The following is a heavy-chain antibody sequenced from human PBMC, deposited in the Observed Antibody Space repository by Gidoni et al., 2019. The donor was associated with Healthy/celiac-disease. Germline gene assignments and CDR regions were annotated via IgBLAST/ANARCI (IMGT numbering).Heavy chain of an antibody. CDR1: GFTFSRYG. CDR3: AKEMTHDAFDI. CDR2: ISYDGSNK. J-gene: IGHJ3*02. Sequence: QVQLVESGGGGVQPGRSMGLSCAASGFTFSRYGMHWVRQAPGKGLEWVAVISYDGSNKYYADSVKGRFTISRDNSKNTLYLQINSLRAEDTAVYYCAKEMTHDAFDIWGQGTMVTVSS. V-gene: IGHV3-30*18.